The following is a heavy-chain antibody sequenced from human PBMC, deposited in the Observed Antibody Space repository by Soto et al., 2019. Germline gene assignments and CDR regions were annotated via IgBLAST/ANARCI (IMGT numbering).Heavy chain of an antibody. Sequence: GGSLRLSCAASGFTFSSYGMHWVRQAPGKGLEWVSVIRYDGGNKYYADSVKGRFTISRDNSKNTLYLKMNSLRAEDTVVYYCAREGESGYYYGSSGPVYYYGIDVWGQGTTVTVSS. CDR3: AREGESGYYYGSSGPVYYYGIDV. CDR2: IRYDGGNK. V-gene: IGHV3-33*01. D-gene: IGHD3-22*01. J-gene: IGHJ6*02. CDR1: GFTFSSYG.